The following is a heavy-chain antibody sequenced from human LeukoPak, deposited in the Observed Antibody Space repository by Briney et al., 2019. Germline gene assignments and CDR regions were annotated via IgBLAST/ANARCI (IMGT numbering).Heavy chain of an antibody. J-gene: IGHJ5*02. CDR1: GFTFSSYA. V-gene: IGHV3-23*01. D-gene: IGHD3-22*01. Sequence: GGSLRLSCAASGFTFSSYAMSWVRQAPGKGLEWFSAISGSGGSTYYTDSVKGRFTISRDNSKNTLYLQMNSLRAEDTAVYYCANSRGYYYDSSNYPNLFDPWGQGTLVTVSS. CDR2: ISGSGGST. CDR3: ANSRGYYYDSSNYPNLFDP.